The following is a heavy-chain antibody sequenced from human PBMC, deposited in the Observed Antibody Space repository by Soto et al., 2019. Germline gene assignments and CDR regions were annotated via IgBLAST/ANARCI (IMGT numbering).Heavy chain of an antibody. CDR3: AKDIGTPPNYYSDY. CDR2: ISWNSGSI. D-gene: IGHD1-1*01. V-gene: IGHV3-9*01. J-gene: IGHJ4*02. Sequence: GGSLRLSCAASGFTFDDYAMHWVRQAPGKGLEWVSGISWNSGSIGYADSVKGRFTISRDNAKNSLYLQMNSLRAEDTALYYCAKDIGTPPNYYSDYWGQGTLVTVSS. CDR1: GFTFDDYA.